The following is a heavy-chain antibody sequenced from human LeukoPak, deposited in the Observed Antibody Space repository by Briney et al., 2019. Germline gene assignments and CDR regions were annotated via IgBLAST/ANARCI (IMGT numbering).Heavy chain of an antibody. CDR1: GFTFSSYD. CDR3: ARAVRYYYDSSGYFEYFDY. J-gene: IGHJ4*02. D-gene: IGHD3-22*01. CDR2: IGTAGDT. V-gene: IGHV3-13*01. Sequence: PWGSLRLSCAASGFTFSSYDMHWVRQATGKGLEWVSAIGTAGDTYYPGSVKGRFTISRENAKNSLYLQMNSLRAGDTAVYYCARAVRYYYDSSGYFEYFDYWGQGTLVTVSS.